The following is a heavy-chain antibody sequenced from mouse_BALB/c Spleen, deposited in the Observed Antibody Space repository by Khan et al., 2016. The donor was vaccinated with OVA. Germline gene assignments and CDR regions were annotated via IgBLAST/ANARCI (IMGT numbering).Heavy chain of an antibody. V-gene: IGHV1S136*01. J-gene: IGHJ3*01. CDR3: LRSLYESGSAYEGFAY. CDR2: ISPNSDGS. Sequence: VQLKQSGPELVKPGASVKMSCKASGYTFTSYVMHWVKQKPGQGLEWIGYISPNSDGSKYNEKFRGKATLTSDKSSSTAYMELSSLTSEASAVFDGLRSLYESGSAYEGFAYWGQGTLVTVSA. CDR1: GYTFTSYV. D-gene: IGHD1-3*01.